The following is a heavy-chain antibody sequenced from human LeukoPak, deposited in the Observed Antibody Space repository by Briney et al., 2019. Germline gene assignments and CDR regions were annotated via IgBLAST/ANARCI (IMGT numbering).Heavy chain of an antibody. CDR1: GYTFTSYG. J-gene: IGHJ4*02. CDR3: ARLGYDSSGYYFIDY. Sequence: AASVNVSCKASGYTFTSYGISWVRQAPGQGLEWMGWISAYNGNTNCAQKLQGRVTMTTDTSTSTAYMELRSLRSDDTAVYYCARLGYDSSGYYFIDYWGQGTLVTVSS. V-gene: IGHV1-18*01. D-gene: IGHD3-22*01. CDR2: ISAYNGNT.